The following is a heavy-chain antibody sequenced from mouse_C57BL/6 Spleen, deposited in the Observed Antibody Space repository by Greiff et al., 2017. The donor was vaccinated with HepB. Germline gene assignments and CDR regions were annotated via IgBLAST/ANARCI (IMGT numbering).Heavy chain of an antibody. Sequence: EVQRVESGPGLVKPSQSLSLTCSVTGYSITSGYYWNWIRQFPGNKLEWMGYISYDGSNNYNPSLKNRISITRDKSKNQFFLKLNSVTTEDTATYYCARGAVVDFDYWGQGTTLTVSS. CDR2: ISYDGSN. V-gene: IGHV3-6*01. J-gene: IGHJ2*01. CDR3: ARGAVVDFDY. D-gene: IGHD1-1*01. CDR1: GYSITSGYY.